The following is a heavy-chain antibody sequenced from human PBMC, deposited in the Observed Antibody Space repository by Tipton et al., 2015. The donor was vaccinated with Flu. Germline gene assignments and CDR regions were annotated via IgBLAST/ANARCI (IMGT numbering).Heavy chain of an antibody. V-gene: IGHV1-69*01. CDR3: ARARAEIATMGPYYFAMDV. CDR1: GGTFSSYA. Sequence: QSGAEVKKPGSSVKVSCKASGGTFSSYAIIWVRQAPGQGLQWIGGIIPIFDTSNNAQNFQGRVTLTADESTGTAYMELSSLRSQDTAVYFCARARAEIATMGPYYFAMDVWGQGTTVTVSS. J-gene: IGHJ6*02. D-gene: IGHD5-24*01. CDR2: IIPIFDTS.